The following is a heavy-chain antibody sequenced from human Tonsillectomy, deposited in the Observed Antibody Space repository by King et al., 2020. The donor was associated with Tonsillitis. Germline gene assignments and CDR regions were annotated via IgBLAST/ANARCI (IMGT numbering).Heavy chain of an antibody. CDR3: APRSPSPRGGYYVFWSGYHGGGRGMDV. V-gene: IGHV1-2*02. CDR2: INPNSGGT. CDR1: GYTFTGYY. D-gene: IGHD3-3*01. J-gene: IGHJ6*02. Sequence: QLVQSGAEVKKPGASVKVSCKASGYTFTGYYMHWVRQAPGQGLEWMGWINPNSGGTNYAQKFQGRVTMTRDTSISTAYMELSRLRSDDTAVYYCAPRSPSPRGGYYVFWSGYHGGGRGMDVWGQGTTVTVSS.